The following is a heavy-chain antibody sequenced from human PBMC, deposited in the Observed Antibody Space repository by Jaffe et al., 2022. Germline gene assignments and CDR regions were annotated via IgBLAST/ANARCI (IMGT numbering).Heavy chain of an antibody. V-gene: IGHV3-74*03. J-gene: IGHJ6*04. D-gene: IGHD3-9*01. CDR1: GFTFSSHW. CDR3: TRDKLGYLDV. CDR2: IYNDGSST. Sequence: EVQVVESGGGLVQPGGSLRLSCGAFGFTFSSHWMHWVRQAPGKGPVWVSGIYNDGSSTMSLDSVKGRFTISRDNAKNTVYLQMNSLRNEDTAVYYCTRDKLGYLDVWGKGTTVTVSS.